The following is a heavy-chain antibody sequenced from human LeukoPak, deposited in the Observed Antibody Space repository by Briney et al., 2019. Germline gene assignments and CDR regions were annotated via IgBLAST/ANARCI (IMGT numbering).Heavy chain of an antibody. V-gene: IGHV1-69*06. CDR2: IIPIFGTA. D-gene: IGHD3-9*01. CDR3: ARVGPSHYYYYMDV. Sequence: SVKVSCKASGGTFSSYAISWVRQAPGQGLEWMGGIIPIFGTANYAQKFQGRVTITADKSTSTAYMELSSLRSEDTAVYYCARVGPSHYYYYMDVWGKGTTVTVSS. CDR1: GGTFSSYA. J-gene: IGHJ6*03.